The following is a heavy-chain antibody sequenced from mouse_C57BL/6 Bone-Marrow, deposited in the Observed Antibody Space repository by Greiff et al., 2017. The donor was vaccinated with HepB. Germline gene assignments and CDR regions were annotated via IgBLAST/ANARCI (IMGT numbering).Heavy chain of an antibody. D-gene: IGHD1-1*01. Sequence: EVQLQQSGPELVKPGASVKISCKASGYTFTDYYMNWVKQSHGKSLEWIGDINPNNGGTSYNQKFKGKATLTVDKSSSTAYMELRSLTSEDSAVYYCARTTTVALGDYWGQGTTLTVSS. V-gene: IGHV1-26*01. J-gene: IGHJ2*01. CDR2: INPNNGGT. CDR3: ARTTTVALGDY. CDR1: GYTFTDYY.